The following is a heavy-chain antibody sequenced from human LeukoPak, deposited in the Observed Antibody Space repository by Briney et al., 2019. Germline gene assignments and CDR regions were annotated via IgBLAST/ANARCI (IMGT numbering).Heavy chain of an antibody. D-gene: IGHD6-19*01. CDR1: GFTFSSYA. J-gene: IGHJ5*02. Sequence: GGSLRLSCAASGFTFSSYAMSWVRQAPGKGLEWVSAISGSGGSTYYADSVKGRFTISRDNSKNTLYLQMNSLRAEDTAVYYCAREEDTRYSSGWNWFDPWGQGTLVTVSS. CDR2: ISGSGGST. CDR3: AREEDTRYSSGWNWFDP. V-gene: IGHV3-23*01.